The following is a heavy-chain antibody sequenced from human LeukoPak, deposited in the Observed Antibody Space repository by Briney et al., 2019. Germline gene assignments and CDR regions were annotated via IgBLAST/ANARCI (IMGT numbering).Heavy chain of an antibody. V-gene: IGHV3-33*01. CDR1: GFTFSSYG. D-gene: IGHD6-13*01. CDR2: IWYDGSNK. Sequence: GGSLRLSCAASGFTFSSYGMHWVRQAPGKGLEWVAVIWYDGSNKYYADSVKGRFTISRDNSKNTQYLQMNSLRAEDTAVYYCARGSSSPYYYGMDVWGQGTTVTVSS. J-gene: IGHJ6*02. CDR3: ARGSSSPYYYGMDV.